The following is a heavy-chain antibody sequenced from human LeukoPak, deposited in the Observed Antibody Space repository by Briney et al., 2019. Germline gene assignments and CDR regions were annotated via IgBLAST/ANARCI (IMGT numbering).Heavy chain of an antibody. CDR1: GGSISSHY. CDR2: IYYSGST. Sequence: PSETLSLTCTVSGGSISSHYWSWIRQPPGKGLEWIGYIYYSGSTSYNPSLKSRVTISVDTSKNQFSLKLSSVTAADTAVYYCASHHYSSSSLWFDPWGQGTLVTVSS. D-gene: IGHD6-6*01. J-gene: IGHJ5*02. CDR3: ASHHYSSSSLWFDP. V-gene: IGHV4-59*11.